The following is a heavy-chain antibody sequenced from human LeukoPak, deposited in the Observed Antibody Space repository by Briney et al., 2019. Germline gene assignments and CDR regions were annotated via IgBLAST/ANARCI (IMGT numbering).Heavy chain of an antibody. J-gene: IGHJ6*02. D-gene: IGHD4-23*01. V-gene: IGHV1-3*01. CDR3: ARADYGGNPWDYGLDV. CDR1: GYTFTSYA. CDR2: INAGNGNT. Sequence: ASVKVSCKASGYTFTSYAMHWVRQAPGQGLEWMGWINAGNGNTKYSQKFQGRVTITRDTSASTAYMELSSLRSEDTAVYYCARADYGGNPWDYGLDVWGQGTTVTVSS.